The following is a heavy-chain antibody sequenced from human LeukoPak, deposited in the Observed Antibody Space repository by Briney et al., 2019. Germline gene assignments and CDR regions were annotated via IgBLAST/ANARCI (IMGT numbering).Heavy chain of an antibody. CDR3: ARSSSGSHDAFDI. D-gene: IGHD3-22*01. J-gene: IGHJ3*02. CDR1: GFTFSSYA. Sequence: PTGGSLRLSCAASGFTFSSYAMHWVRQAPGKGLEWVAVISYDGSDKYYADSVKGRFTISRDNSKNTLYLQMNSLRAEDTAVYYCARSSSGSHDAFDIWGQGTMVTVSS. CDR2: ISYDGSDK. V-gene: IGHV3-30-3*01.